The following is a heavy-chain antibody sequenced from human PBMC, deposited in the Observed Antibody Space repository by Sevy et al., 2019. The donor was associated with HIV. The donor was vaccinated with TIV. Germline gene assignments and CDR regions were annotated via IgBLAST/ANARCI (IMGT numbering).Heavy chain of an antibody. CDR1: GFTFSSYG. Sequence: GGSLRLSCAASGFTFSSYGMHWVRQAPGKGLEWVAVISYDGSNKYYAHSVKGRFTISRDNSKNTLYLQMNSLRAEDTAVYYCAKDMSSSSRKGLDYWGQGTLVTVSS. J-gene: IGHJ4*02. CDR3: AKDMSSSSRKGLDY. D-gene: IGHD6-6*01. V-gene: IGHV3-30*18. CDR2: ISYDGSNK.